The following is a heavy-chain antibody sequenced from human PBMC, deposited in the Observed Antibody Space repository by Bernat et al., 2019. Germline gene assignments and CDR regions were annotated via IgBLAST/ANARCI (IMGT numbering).Heavy chain of an antibody. Sequence: QVQLQQWGAGLLKPSETLSLTCAVYGGSFSGYYWSWIRQPPGKGLEWIGEINHSGSTNYNPSPKSRVTISVDTSKNQFSLKLSSVTAADTAVYYCARGSMAVIGADFDYWGQGTLVTVSS. V-gene: IGHV4-34*01. J-gene: IGHJ4*02. CDR1: GGSFSGYY. CDR2: INHSGST. D-gene: IGHD7-27*01. CDR3: ARGSMAVIGADFDY.